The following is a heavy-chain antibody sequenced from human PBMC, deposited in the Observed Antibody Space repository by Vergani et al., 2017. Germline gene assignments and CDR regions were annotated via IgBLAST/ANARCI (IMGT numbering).Heavy chain of an antibody. Sequence: EVQLVESGGGLVKPGGSLRLSCAASGFTFSSYSMNWVRQAPGKGLEWVSSISSSSSNIYYADSVKGRFTISRDNAKNSLYLQMNSLRAEDTAVYYCAIGLFYYDSSGYYSGFFDYWGQGTLVTVSS. V-gene: IGHV3-21*01. CDR2: ISSSSSNI. CDR3: AIGLFYYDSSGYYSGFFDY. J-gene: IGHJ4*02. CDR1: GFTFSSYS. D-gene: IGHD3-22*01.